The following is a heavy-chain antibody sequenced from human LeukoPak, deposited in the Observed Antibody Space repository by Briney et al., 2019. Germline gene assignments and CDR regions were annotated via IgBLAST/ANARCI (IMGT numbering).Heavy chain of an antibody. Sequence: ASVKVSCKASGYTFTGYYMHWVRQAPGQGLEWMGRINPNSGGTNYAQKFRGRVTMTRDTSISTAYMELSRLRSDDTAVYYCARDYYDSSGSRNFDYWGQGTLVTVSS. CDR1: GYTFTGYY. CDR2: INPNSGGT. CDR3: ARDYYDSSGSRNFDY. D-gene: IGHD3-22*01. V-gene: IGHV1-2*06. J-gene: IGHJ4*02.